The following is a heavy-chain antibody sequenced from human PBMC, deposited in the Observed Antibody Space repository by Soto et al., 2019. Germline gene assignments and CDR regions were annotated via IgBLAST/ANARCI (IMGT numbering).Heavy chain of an antibody. Sequence: ASVKVSCKASGYTFTSYGISWVRQAPGQGLEWMGWISAYNGNTNYAQKLQGRVTMTTDTSTSTAYMELRGLRSDDTAVYYCAIGYSYGYYFDYWGQGTLVTVSS. CDR1: GYTFTSYG. D-gene: IGHD5-18*01. CDR3: AIGYSYGYYFDY. V-gene: IGHV1-18*01. J-gene: IGHJ4*02. CDR2: ISAYNGNT.